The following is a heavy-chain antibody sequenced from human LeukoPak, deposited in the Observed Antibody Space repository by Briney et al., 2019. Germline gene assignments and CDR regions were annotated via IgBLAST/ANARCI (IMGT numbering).Heavy chain of an antibody. V-gene: IGHV3-48*02. CDR1: GFTFSIYS. J-gene: IGHJ4*02. CDR2: ISSSSSTI. Sequence: GGSLRLSCAASGFTFSIYSMNWVRQAPGKGLEWVSYISSSSSTIYYADSVKGRFTISRDNAKNSLYLQMNSLRDEDTAVYYCARDTTTMVQGVIIIGDFDYWGQGTLVTVSS. CDR3: ARDTTTMVQGVIIIGDFDY. D-gene: IGHD3-10*01.